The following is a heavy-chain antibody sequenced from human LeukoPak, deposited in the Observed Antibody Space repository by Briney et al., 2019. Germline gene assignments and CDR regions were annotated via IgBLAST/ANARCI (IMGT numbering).Heavy chain of an antibody. CDR2: ISGSGGST. J-gene: IGHJ4*02. CDR1: GFTFSSYA. V-gene: IGHV3-23*01. D-gene: IGHD4-17*01. Sequence: GGSLRLSCAASGFTFSSYAMSWVRQAPGKGLEWVSAISGSGGSTYYVDSVKGRFTISRDNSKNTLYLQMNSLRAEDTAVYYCAKDPGGYGDYEGAFDYWGQGTLVTVSS. CDR3: AKDPGGYGDYEGAFDY.